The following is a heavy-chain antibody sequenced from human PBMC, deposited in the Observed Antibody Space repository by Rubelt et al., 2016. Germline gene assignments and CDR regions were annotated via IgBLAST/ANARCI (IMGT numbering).Heavy chain of an antibody. J-gene: IGHJ6*02. D-gene: IGHD3-3*01. Sequence: APGKGLEWVSSISSSSSYIYYADSVKGRFTISRDNAKNSLYLQMNSLRAEDTAVYYCARDFWSGYHNHYYYSGMDVWGQGTTVTVSS. CDR3: ARDFWSGYHNHYYYSGMDV. CDR2: ISSSSSYI. V-gene: IGHV3-21*01.